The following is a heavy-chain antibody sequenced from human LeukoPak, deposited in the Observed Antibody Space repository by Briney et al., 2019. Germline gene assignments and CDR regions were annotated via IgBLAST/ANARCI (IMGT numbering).Heavy chain of an antibody. CDR1: GITFSTYS. J-gene: IGHJ5*02. Sequence: GGSLRLSCEALGITFSTYSMNWVSQAPGKGLEWVSYISSGGSTIYYADSVKGRFTISRDNAKNSLYLQMNSLRDEDTAVYYCARGNWDPWGQGTLVTVSS. CDR2: ISSGGSTI. CDR3: ARGNWDP. V-gene: IGHV3-48*02.